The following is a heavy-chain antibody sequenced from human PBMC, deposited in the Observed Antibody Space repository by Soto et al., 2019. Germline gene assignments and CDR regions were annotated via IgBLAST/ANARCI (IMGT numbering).Heavy chain of an antibody. V-gene: IGHV3-23*01. CDR3: AKSPANLWQQLEWFDP. CDR1: GFTFSSYA. Sequence: GGSLRLSCAASGFTFSSYAMSWVRQAPGKGLEWVSAISGSGGSTYYADSAKGRFTISRDNSKNTLYLQMNSLRAEDTAVYYCAKSPANLWQQLEWFDPWGQGTLVTVSS. J-gene: IGHJ5*02. CDR2: ISGSGGST. D-gene: IGHD6-13*01.